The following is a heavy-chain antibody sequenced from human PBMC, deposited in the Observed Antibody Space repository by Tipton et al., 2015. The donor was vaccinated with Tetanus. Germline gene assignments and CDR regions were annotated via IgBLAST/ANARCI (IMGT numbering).Heavy chain of an antibody. D-gene: IGHD3-10*01. Sequence: TLSLTCSVSGDSISSYYWSWIRQPPGKGLEWIGYIYYSGSTNYNPSLKGRVTISGDTSKNLFSLTSVTASDTAVYYCARPEASGRARGFDIWGQGTKVTVSP. J-gene: IGHJ3*02. CDR3: ARPEASGRARGFDI. CDR1: GDSISSYY. CDR2: IYYSGST. V-gene: IGHV4-59*08.